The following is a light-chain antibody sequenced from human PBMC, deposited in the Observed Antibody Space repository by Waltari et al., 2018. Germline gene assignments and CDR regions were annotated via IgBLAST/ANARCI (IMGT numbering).Light chain of an antibody. CDR2: QDN. V-gene: IGLV3-1*01. CDR3: QAWDSSTAVYV. Sequence: SYELTQPPSVSVSPGQTASITCSGDKLGDKYACWYQQKPGQSPVLVIYQDNKRPSGIPERFSGSNSGNTATLTISGTHAMDEADYYCQAWDSSTAVYVFGTGTKVTVL. CDR1: KLGDKY. J-gene: IGLJ1*01.